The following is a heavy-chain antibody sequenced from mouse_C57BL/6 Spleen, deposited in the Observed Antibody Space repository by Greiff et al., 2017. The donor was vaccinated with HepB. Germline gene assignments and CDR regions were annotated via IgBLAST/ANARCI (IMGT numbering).Heavy chain of an antibody. CDR3: ARRGLGNYFGY. CDR2: IYPRSGNT. V-gene: IGHV1-81*01. D-gene: IGHD4-1*01. J-gene: IGHJ2*01. Sequence: QVQLKESGAELARPGASVKLSCKASGYTFTSYGISWVKQRTGQGLEWIGEIYPRSGNTYYNEKFKGKATLTADKSSSTAYMELRSLTSEDSAVYFCARRGLGNYFGYWGQGTTLTDSS. CDR1: GYTFTSYG.